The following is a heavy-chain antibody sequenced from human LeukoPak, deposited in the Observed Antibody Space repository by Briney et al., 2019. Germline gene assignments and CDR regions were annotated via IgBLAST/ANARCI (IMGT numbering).Heavy chain of an antibody. CDR2: IYPGDSDT. Sequence: GESLKISCKGSGYSFSSYWIGWVRQMPGKGLEWMGLIYPGDSDTRYSPSFQGQVTISADKSISTAYMQWSSLKASDTAIYYCARQGRYYYDSSGPFDYWGQGTLVTVSS. J-gene: IGHJ4*02. CDR3: ARQGRYYYDSSGPFDY. D-gene: IGHD3-22*01. CDR1: GYSFSSYW. V-gene: IGHV5-51*01.